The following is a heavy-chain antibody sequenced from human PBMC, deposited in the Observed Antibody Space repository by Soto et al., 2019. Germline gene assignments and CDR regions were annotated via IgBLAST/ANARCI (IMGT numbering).Heavy chain of an antibody. Sequence: PSETLSLTCTVSGGSISSYYWSWIRQPPGKGLEWIGYIYYSGSTNYNPSLKSRVTISVDTSRNQFSLKLSPVTAADTAVYYCARASGYYHDSSGYYLDAFDIWGQGTMVTVSS. J-gene: IGHJ3*02. D-gene: IGHD3-22*01. CDR3: ARASGYYHDSSGYYLDAFDI. CDR2: IYYSGST. V-gene: IGHV4-59*01. CDR1: GGSISSYY.